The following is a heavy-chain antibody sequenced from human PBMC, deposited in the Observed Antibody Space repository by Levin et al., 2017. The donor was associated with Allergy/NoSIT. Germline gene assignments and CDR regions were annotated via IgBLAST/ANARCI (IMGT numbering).Heavy chain of an antibody. V-gene: IGHV3-74*01. CDR3: VRRGDYDNYFEY. CDR1: GLTFSNNW. CDR2: INTDGTAT. Sequence: PGGSLRLSCAASGLTFSNNWMHWVRQAPGKGLMWVSRINTDGTATTYADSVKGRFTISRDNAKDTLYLQMNSLRAEDTAVYYCVRRGDYDNYFEYWGRGTLVTVSS. D-gene: IGHD4-17*01. J-gene: IGHJ4*02.